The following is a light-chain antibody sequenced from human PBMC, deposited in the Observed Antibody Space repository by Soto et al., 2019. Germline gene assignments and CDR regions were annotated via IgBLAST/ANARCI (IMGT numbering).Light chain of an antibody. CDR3: QQYYTYPLT. J-gene: IGKJ4*01. CDR1: QSISTW. CDR2: KAS. V-gene: IGKV1-5*03. Sequence: DIQMTQSPSTLSASVGDRVTITCRASQSISTWLAWYQQKPGKAPKLLIYKASSLEGGVPSRFIGSGSGTEFNITVSSLQPDDCATYDCQQYYTYPLTFGGGTTVVIK.